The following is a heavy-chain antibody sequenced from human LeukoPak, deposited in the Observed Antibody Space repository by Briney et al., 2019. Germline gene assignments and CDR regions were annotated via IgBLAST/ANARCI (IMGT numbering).Heavy chain of an antibody. Sequence: ASVKVSCEASGYTFTSYDINWVRQATGQGLEWMGWMNPNSGNTGYAQKFQGRATMTRNTSISTAYMELSSLRSEDTAVYYCARGSRGRRYYYYYMDVWGKGTTVTVSS. V-gene: IGHV1-8*01. CDR3: ARGSRGRRYYYYYMDV. J-gene: IGHJ6*03. CDR1: GYTFTSYD. CDR2: MNPNSGNT.